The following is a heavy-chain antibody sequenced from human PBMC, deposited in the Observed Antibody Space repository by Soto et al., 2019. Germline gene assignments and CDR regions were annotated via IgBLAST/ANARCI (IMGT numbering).Heavy chain of an antibody. CDR1: GGSIISNYW. D-gene: IGHD2-21*02. CDR3: ARDLAYCGGDCYSDY. Sequence: PSETLSLTCAVSGGSIISNYWWAWIRQSPGEGLVWIGSIYHSGTTYYNPSLESRVIISVDTSKNQFSLKLSSVTAADTAVYYCARDLAYCGGDCYSDYWGQGTLVTVSS. J-gene: IGHJ4*02. V-gene: IGHV4-38-2*02. CDR2: IYHSGTT.